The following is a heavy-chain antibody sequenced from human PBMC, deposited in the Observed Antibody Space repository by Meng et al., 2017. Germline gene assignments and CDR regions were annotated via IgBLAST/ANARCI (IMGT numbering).Heavy chain of an antibody. V-gene: IGHV1-18*01. D-gene: IGHD6-19*01. CDR1: GYTFTSYG. CDR3: ARDGTGYSSGWSLPWEYYFDY. CDR2: ISAYNGNT. Sequence: ASVKVSCKASGYTFTSYGISWVRQAPGQGLEWMGWISAYNGNTNYAQKPQGRVTMTTDTSTSTAYMELRSLRSDDTAVYYCARDGTGYSSGWSLPWEYYFDYWGQGTLVTVSS. J-gene: IGHJ4*02.